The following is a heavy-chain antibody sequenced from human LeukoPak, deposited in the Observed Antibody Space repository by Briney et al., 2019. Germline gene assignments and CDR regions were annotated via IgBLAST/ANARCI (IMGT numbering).Heavy chain of an antibody. CDR3: AKDGDYYNSYYGMDV. V-gene: IGHV1-46*01. Sequence: ASVKVSCKASGYTFPSYFMHWVRQAPGQGLEWMGIINPTGGSTTYAQKFQGRVTMTRDTSTSTVYMELSSLRSEDTAVYYCAKDGDYYNSYYGMDVWGQGTTVTVSS. J-gene: IGHJ6*02. CDR1: GYTFPSYF. CDR2: INPTGGST. D-gene: IGHD4-17*01.